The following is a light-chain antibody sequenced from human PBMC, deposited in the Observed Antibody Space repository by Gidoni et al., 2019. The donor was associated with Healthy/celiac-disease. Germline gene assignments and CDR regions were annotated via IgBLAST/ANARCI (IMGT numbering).Light chain of an antibody. V-gene: IGKV3-11*01. CDR1: QSVNSY. CDR2: DAS. J-gene: IGKJ2*01. Sequence: ELVLTQSPATLSFSPGERATLSCRASQSVNSYLAWYQQKPGQAPRLLLYDASNRATGIPARFSGSGSGTDFTLTISSLEPEDFAVYYCQQRSNWPPYTFGQGTKLEIK. CDR3: QQRSNWPPYT.